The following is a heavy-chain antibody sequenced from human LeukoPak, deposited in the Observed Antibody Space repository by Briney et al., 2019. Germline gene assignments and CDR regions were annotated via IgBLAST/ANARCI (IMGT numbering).Heavy chain of an antibody. J-gene: IGHJ4*02. Sequence: GGSLRLSCAASGFTFSSYGMNWVRQAPGKGLEWVSSISSSSSYIYYADSVKGRFTISRDNAKNSLYLQMNSLRAEDTAVYYCARDNKWELPVEGVVDYWGQGTLVTVSS. CDR2: ISSSSSYI. V-gene: IGHV3-21*01. CDR3: ARDNKWELPVEGVVDY. CDR1: GFTFSSYG. D-gene: IGHD1-26*01.